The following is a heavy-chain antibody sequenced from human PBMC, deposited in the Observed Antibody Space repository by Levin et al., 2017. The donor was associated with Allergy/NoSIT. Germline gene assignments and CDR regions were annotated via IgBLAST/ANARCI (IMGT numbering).Heavy chain of an antibody. CDR3: AKDLGGYSPFDY. V-gene: IGHV3-30*18. D-gene: IGHD4-11*01. Sequence: LAGGSLRLSCAASGFTFSSYGMHWVRQAPGKGLEWVAVISYDGSNKYYVDSVQGRFTISRDNSKNTLYLQMNSLRAEDTAVYYCAKDLGGYSPFDYWGQGTLVTVSS. CDR1: GFTFSSYG. J-gene: IGHJ4*02. CDR2: ISYDGSNK.